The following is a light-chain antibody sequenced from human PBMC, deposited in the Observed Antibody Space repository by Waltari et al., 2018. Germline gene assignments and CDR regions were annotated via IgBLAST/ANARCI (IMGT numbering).Light chain of an antibody. J-gene: IGLJ1*01. CDR1: SSDVGGYNL. Sequence: QSALTQPASVSGSPGQSITISCTGTSSDVGGYNLVSWYQQHPGKAPNLIIYDVNARPSVLSYRFSGSKSGNPASLTISGLQAEDEADYCCSSYTRSSTLVFGTGTKVTVL. V-gene: IGLV2-14*03. CDR3: SSYTRSSTLV. CDR2: DVN.